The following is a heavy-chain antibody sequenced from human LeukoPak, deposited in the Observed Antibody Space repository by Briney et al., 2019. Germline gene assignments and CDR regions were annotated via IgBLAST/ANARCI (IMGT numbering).Heavy chain of an antibody. Sequence: TSETLSLTCTVSGGSITSTYSYWGWIRQSPGNGLKWVGSISYSGNTYYKQSLKSRVTMSLDTSKNQFSLKVTSVTAADTAVYYCAREGPGGRRYCLGGTCRWYFDLWGRGTLVTVSS. CDR1: GGSITSTYSY. CDR3: AREGPGGRRYCLGGTCRWYFDL. J-gene: IGHJ2*01. V-gene: IGHV4-39*07. D-gene: IGHD2-15*01. CDR2: ISYSGNT.